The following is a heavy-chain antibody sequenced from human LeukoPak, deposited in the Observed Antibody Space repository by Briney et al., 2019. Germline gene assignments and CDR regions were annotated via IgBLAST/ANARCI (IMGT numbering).Heavy chain of an antibody. D-gene: IGHD6-19*01. V-gene: IGHV1-69*06. CDR3: ARGRAVAGAEYFQH. Sequence: ASVKVSCKASGGTFSSYSISWVRQAPAQGLEWMGGNIPIFGTANYAQKFQGRVTITADKSTSTAYMELSSLRSEDTAVYYCARGRAVAGAEYFQHWGQGTLVTVSS. CDR2: NIPIFGTA. CDR1: GGTFSSYS. J-gene: IGHJ1*01.